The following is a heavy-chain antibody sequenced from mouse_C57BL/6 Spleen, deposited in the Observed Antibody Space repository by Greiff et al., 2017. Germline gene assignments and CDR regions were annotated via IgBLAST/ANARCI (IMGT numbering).Heavy chain of an antibody. CDR3: ARGYDYDDLLY. V-gene: IGHV1-80*01. Sequence: VKLVESGAELVKPGASVKISCKASGYAFSSYWMNWVKQRPGKGLEWIGQIYPGDGDTNYNGKFKGKATLTADKSSSTAYMQLSSLTSEDSAVYFCARGYDYDDLLYWGQGTTLTVSS. CDR2: IYPGDGDT. CDR1: GYAFSSYW. D-gene: IGHD2-4*01. J-gene: IGHJ2*01.